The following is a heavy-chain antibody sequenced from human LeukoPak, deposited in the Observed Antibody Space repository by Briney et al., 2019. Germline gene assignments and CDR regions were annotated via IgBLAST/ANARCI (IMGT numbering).Heavy chain of an antibody. V-gene: IGHV5-51*01. CDR2: IYPGDSDT. CDR3: ARYPNDAFDI. J-gene: IGHJ3*02. CDR1: GYSFTNSW. Sequence: TGESLKISCKGSGYSFTNSWIAWVRQMPGRGLEWMGIIYPGDSDTRYSPSFQGQVTISADKSISTAYLQWSSLKASDTAMYYRARYPNDAFDIWGQGTMVSVSS.